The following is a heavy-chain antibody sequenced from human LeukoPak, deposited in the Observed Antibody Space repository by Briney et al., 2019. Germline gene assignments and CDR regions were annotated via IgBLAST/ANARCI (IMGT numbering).Heavy chain of an antibody. D-gene: IGHD6-19*01. V-gene: IGHV1-2*02. J-gene: IGHJ4*02. CDR2: INPNSGDT. CDR1: GYTFTDYY. CDR3: ARGGKTVAGIGDPDY. Sequence: ASVKVSCKASGYTFTDYYLHWVRQAPGQGLERMGWINPNSGDTDYAQKFQGRVTVTRDTSISTTYMELSRLRSDDTARYYCARGGKTVAGIGDPDYWGQGTLVTVSS.